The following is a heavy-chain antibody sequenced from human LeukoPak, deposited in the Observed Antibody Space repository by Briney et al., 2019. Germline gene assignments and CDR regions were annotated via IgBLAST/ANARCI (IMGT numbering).Heavy chain of an antibody. Sequence: ASVKVSCKASGYTFTSYYMHWVRQAPGQGLEWMGIINPSGGSTSYAQKFQGRVTMTRDMSTSTVYMELSSLRSEDTAVYYCARDQGFSWFGELDYYMDVWGKGTTVTISS. V-gene: IGHV1-46*01. CDR2: INPSGGST. CDR1: GYTFTSYY. CDR3: ARDQGFSWFGELDYYMDV. D-gene: IGHD3-10*01. J-gene: IGHJ6*03.